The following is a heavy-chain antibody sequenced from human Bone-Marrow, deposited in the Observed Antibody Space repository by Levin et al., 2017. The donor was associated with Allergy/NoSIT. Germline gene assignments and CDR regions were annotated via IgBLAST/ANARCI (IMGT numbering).Heavy chain of an antibody. Sequence: SQTLSLTCTVSGGSISPYYWTWIRQPPGKGLEWIGYIYYNGNTNYNPSLKGRVTISLDTSANQLSLTLTSVTAADTAVYYCARDGYRSSYLDSWGQGTLVNVSS. V-gene: IGHV4-59*01. J-gene: IGHJ4*02. CDR2: IYYNGNT. D-gene: IGHD5-24*01. CDR1: GGSISPYY. CDR3: ARDGYRSSYLDS.